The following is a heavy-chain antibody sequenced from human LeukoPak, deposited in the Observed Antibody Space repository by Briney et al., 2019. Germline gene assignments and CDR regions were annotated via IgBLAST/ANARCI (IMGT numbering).Heavy chain of an antibody. Sequence: GGSLRLSCAASGFTVSSNYMSWVRQAPGKGLEWVSVIYSGGSTYYADSVKGQFTISRDSSKNTLYLQMNSLRAEDTAVYYCAKSLTVTTRIHSIDPRGQGTLVTVSS. D-gene: IGHD4-17*01. V-gene: IGHV3-53*01. CDR2: IYSGGST. CDR1: GFTVSSNY. CDR3: AKSLTVTTRIHSIDP. J-gene: IGHJ4*02.